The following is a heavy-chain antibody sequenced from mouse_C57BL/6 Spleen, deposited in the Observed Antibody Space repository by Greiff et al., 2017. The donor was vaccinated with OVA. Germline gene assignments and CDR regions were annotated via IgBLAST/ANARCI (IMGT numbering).Heavy chain of an antibody. CDR1: GFSLSTSGMG. D-gene: IGHD1-1*01. CDR2: IYWDDDK. V-gene: IGHV8-12*01. J-gene: IGHJ1*03. CDR3: ARRAITTVVATKWYFDV. Sequence: QVQLKESGPGILQSSQTLSLTCSFSGFSLSTSGMGVSWIRQPSGKGLEWLAHIYWDDDKRYNPSLKSRLTISKDTSRNQVFLKITSVDTADTATYYCARRAITTVVATKWYFDVWGTGTTVTVSS.